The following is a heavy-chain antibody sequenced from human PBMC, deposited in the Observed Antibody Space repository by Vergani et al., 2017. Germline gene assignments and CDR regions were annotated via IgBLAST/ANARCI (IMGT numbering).Heavy chain of an antibody. V-gene: IGHV3-33*01. J-gene: IGHJ4*02. CDR3: ARDPGSSGWYGDY. Sequence: QVQLEESGGGVVQPGRSLRLSCAGSGFTLSSHAMHWVRQAPGKGLEWVAFIWYDGSKEYYADSVKGRFTISRDNAKNSLYLQMNSLRAEDTAVYYCARDPGSSGWYGDYWGQGSLVTVSS. CDR1: GFTLSSHA. CDR2: IWYDGSKE. D-gene: IGHD6-19*01.